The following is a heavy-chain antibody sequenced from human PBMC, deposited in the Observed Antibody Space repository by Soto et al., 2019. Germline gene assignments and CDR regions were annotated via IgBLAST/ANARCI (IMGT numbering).Heavy chain of an antibody. J-gene: IGHJ4*02. Sequence: PSETLSLTCGVSGGSINGDDWWNWVRQAPGKGLEWIGEIYHGGSTNYNPSLKTRVTISVDKSKNQFSLKLSSVTAADTAVYYCARDKITGLFDYWGQGTLVTVSS. CDR1: GGSINGDDW. V-gene: IGHV4-4*02. CDR3: ARDKITGLFDY. D-gene: IGHD2-8*02. CDR2: IYHGGST.